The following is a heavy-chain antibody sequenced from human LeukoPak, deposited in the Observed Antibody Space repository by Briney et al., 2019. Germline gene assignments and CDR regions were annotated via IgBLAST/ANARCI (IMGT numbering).Heavy chain of an antibody. CDR2: INHSGST. J-gene: IGHJ4*02. Sequence: SETLSLTCAVYGGSSSGYYWSWIRQPPGKGLEWIGEINHSGSTNYNRSLKSRVTISVDTSKNQFSLKLSSVTAADTAVYYCARGTTGTNSYFDYWGQGTLVTVSS. CDR1: GGSSSGYY. CDR3: ARGTTGTNSYFDY. D-gene: IGHD1-1*01. V-gene: IGHV4-34*01.